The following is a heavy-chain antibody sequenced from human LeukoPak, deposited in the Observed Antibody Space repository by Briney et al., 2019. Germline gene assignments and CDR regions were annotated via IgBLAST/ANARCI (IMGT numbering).Heavy chain of an antibody. CDR1: GFTFSSYG. CDR3: AKDYDILTGYAAIDY. CDR2: ISGSGGST. Sequence: GGTLRLSCAASGFTFSSYGMSWVRQAPGKGLEWASAISGSGGSTYYADSVKGRFTISRDNSKNTLYLQMNSLRAEDTAVYYCAKDYDILTGYAAIDYWGQGTLVTVSS. V-gene: IGHV3-23*01. J-gene: IGHJ4*02. D-gene: IGHD3-9*01.